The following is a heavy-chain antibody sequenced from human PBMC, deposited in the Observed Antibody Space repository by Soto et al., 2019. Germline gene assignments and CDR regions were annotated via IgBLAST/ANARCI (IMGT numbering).Heavy chain of an antibody. CDR2: IKKDGSEK. CDR3: ARDGFTVGVAVSNFDN. V-gene: IGHV3-7*01. D-gene: IGHD6-19*01. CDR1: GFTFSNYW. J-gene: IGHJ4*02. Sequence: GGSLRLSCAASGFTFSNYWMSWVRQAPGKGLEWVANIKKDGSEKYYVDSVKGRFTISRDNAKNSLYLQMNSLRAEDTAVYYCARDGFTVGVAVSNFDNWGQGTLVTVSS.